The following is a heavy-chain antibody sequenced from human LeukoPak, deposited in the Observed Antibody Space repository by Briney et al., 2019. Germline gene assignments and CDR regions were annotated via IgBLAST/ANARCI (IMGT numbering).Heavy chain of an antibody. CDR3: ARVLGGSYPVDY. V-gene: IGHV4-59*01. D-gene: IGHD1-26*01. CDR2: IYYSGST. CDR1: GGSISSYY. J-gene: IGHJ4*02. Sequence: SETLSLTCTVSGGSISSYYWSWIRQPPGKGLEWIGYIYYSGSTNYNPSLKSRVTTSVDTSKNQFSLKLSSVTAADTAVYYCARVLGGSYPVDYWGQGTLVTVSS.